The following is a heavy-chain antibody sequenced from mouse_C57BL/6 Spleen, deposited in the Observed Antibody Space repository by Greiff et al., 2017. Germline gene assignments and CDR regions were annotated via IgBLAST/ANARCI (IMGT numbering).Heavy chain of an antibody. D-gene: IGHD1-1*01. J-gene: IGHJ3*01. V-gene: IGHV1-80*01. CDR1: GYAFSSYW. Sequence: VQVVESGAELVKPGASVKISCKASGYAFSSYWMNWVKQRPGKGLEWIGQIYPGDGDTNYNGKFKGKATLTADKSSSTAYMQLSSLTSEDSAVYFCAAFYYGSSLWFAYWGQGTLVTVSA. CDR2: IYPGDGDT. CDR3: AAFYYGSSLWFAY.